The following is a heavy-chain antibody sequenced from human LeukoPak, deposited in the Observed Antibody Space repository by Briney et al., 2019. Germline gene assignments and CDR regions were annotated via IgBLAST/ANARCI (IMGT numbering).Heavy chain of an antibody. Sequence: GGSLRLSCAASGFTFSSYWMHWVRQAPGKGLVWVSRIRTDGTITTYADSVKGRFSISRDNAKNTLYLQVNSLRVEDTAVYYCAREGTGSFMDVWGKGTTVTVSS. D-gene: IGHD1/OR15-1a*01. CDR3: AREGTGSFMDV. J-gene: IGHJ6*03. V-gene: IGHV3-74*01. CDR1: GFTFSSYW. CDR2: IRTDGTIT.